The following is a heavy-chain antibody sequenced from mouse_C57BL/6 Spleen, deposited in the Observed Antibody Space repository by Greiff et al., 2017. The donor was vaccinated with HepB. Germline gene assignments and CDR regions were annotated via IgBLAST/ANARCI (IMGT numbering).Heavy chain of an antibody. J-gene: IGHJ1*03. CDR2: FHPYNDDT. CDR1: GYTFTTYP. CDR3: ARAGSNLYWYFDV. Sequence: VQLQESGAELVKPGASVKMSCKASGYTFTTYPIEWMKQNHGKSLEWIGNFHPYNDDTKYNEKFKGKATLTVEKSSSTVYLELSRLTSDDSAVYYCARAGSNLYWYFDVWGTGTTVTVSS. V-gene: IGHV1-47*01. D-gene: IGHD2-5*01.